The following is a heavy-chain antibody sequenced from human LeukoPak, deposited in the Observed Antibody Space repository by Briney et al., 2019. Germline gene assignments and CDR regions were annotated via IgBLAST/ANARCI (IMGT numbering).Heavy chain of an antibody. D-gene: IGHD6-13*01. V-gene: IGHV4-4*07. Sequence: SETLSLTCTVSGGSISSYYWSWIRQPAGKGLEWIGRIYTSGSTNYNPSLKSRVTMSVDTSKNQFSLKLSSVTAADTAVYYCARDPAAAAGLYWYFDLWGRGTLVTVSS. CDR1: GGSISSYY. J-gene: IGHJ2*01. CDR3: ARDPAAAAGLYWYFDL. CDR2: IYTSGST.